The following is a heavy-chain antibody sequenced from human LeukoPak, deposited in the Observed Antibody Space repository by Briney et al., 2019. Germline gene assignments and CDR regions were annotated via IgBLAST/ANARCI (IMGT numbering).Heavy chain of an antibody. V-gene: IGHV5-51*01. CDR3: ARRRDTAMDY. CDR1: GYTSTNHW. CDR2: IYPADSDT. D-gene: IGHD5-18*01. J-gene: IGHJ4*02. Sequence: KGGESLKISCQGSGYTSTNHWIAWVRQMPGKGLEWMGIIYPADSDTKYSPSFQGHVTISADKSINTAYLQWSSLKATDTAIYYCARRRDTAMDYWGQGTLVTVSS.